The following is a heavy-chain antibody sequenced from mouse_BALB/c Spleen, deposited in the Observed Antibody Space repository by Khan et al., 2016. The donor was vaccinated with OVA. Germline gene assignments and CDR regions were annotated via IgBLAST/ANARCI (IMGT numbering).Heavy chain of an antibody. CDR3: AISNYCGSGLYAIDY. J-gene: IGHJ4*01. V-gene: IGHV1S41*01. D-gene: IGHD1-1*01. Sequence: DLVKPGASVKLSCKASGYTFTSYWINWIKQRTGQGLEWIGRIAPGSGSTSYNEMFKNKAILTVDTFSSTAYIQFSSLSSEDSAVFFCAISNYCGSGLYAIDYWGQGTSVTVSS. CDR1: GYTFTSYW. CDR2: IAPGSGST.